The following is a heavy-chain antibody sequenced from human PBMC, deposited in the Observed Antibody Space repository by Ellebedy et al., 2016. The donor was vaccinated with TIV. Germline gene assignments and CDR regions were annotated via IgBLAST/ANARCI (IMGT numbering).Heavy chain of an antibody. J-gene: IGHJ6*02. CDR2: ISSSSSYT. CDR1: GFTFSDYY. D-gene: IGHD6-13*01. Sequence: GGSLRLSXAASGFTFSDYYMSWIRQAPGKGLEWVSYISSSSSYTNYADSVKGRFTISRDNAKNSLYLQMNSLRAEDTAVYYCARDRRSSSWYGIPDYYYGMDVWGQGTTVTVSS. CDR3: ARDRRSSSWYGIPDYYYGMDV. V-gene: IGHV3-11*05.